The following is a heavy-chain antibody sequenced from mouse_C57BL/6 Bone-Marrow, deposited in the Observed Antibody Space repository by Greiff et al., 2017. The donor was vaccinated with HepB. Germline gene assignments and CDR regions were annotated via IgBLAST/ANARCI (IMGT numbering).Heavy chain of an antibody. CDR3: ARPPLDGSPWFAY. J-gene: IGHJ3*01. Sequence: EVQLQQSGPELVKPGASVKISCKASGYTFTDYYMNWVKQSHGKSLEWIGDINPNNGGTSYNQKFKGKATLTVDKSSSTAYMELRSLTSEDSAVYYCARPPLDGSPWFAYWGQGTLVTVSA. V-gene: IGHV1-26*01. CDR2: INPNNGGT. D-gene: IGHD1-1*01. CDR1: GYTFTDYY.